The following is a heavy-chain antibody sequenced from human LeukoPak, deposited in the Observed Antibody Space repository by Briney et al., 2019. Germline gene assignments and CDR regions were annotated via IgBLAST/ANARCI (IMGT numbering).Heavy chain of an antibody. Sequence: TGGSLRLSCAASGFTFSSYIMNWVRQAPGKGLEWVSYISSSGSTIYYADSVKGRFTISRDNAKNSLYLQMNGLRAEDTAVYYCARTVAGLDYWGQGTLVTVSS. CDR3: ARTVAGLDY. V-gene: IGHV3-48*04. J-gene: IGHJ4*02. CDR2: ISSSGSTI. D-gene: IGHD6-19*01. CDR1: GFTFSSYI.